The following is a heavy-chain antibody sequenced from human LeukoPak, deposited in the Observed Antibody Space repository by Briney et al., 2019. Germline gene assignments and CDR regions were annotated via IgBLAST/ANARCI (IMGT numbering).Heavy chain of an antibody. D-gene: IGHD2-15*01. CDR1: GGSIRSSYYY. V-gene: IGHV4-61*01. Sequence: PSETLSLTCTVSGGSIRSSYYYWSWIRQPPGKGLEWIGYIYYSGSTNYNPSLKSRVTISVDTSKNQFSLKLSSVTAADTAVYYCARETYCSGGSCFDYWGQGTLVTVSS. CDR2: IYYSGST. CDR3: ARETYCSGGSCFDY. J-gene: IGHJ4*02.